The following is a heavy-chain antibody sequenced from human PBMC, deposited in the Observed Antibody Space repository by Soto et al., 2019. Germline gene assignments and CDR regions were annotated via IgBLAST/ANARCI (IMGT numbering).Heavy chain of an antibody. CDR1: GFTFSSYG. CDR3: ARTDSSGYSVDY. CDR2: IWYDGSNK. Sequence: GGSLRLSCAASGFTFSSYGMHWVRQAPGKGLEWVAVIWYDGSNKYYADSVKGRFTISRDNSKNTLYLQMNSLRAEDTAVYYCARTDSSGYSVDYWGQGTLVTVSS. V-gene: IGHV3-33*01. J-gene: IGHJ4*02. D-gene: IGHD3-22*01.